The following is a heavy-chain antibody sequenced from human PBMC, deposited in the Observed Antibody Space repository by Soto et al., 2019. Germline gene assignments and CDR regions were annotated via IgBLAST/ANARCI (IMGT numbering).Heavy chain of an antibody. D-gene: IGHD5-12*01. V-gene: IGHV4-31*03. J-gene: IGHJ5*02. CDR1: GGSISSGGYY. CDR2: IYYSGST. CDR3: ARGRNLARATICP. Sequence: QVQLQESGPGLVKPSQTLSLTCTVSGGSISSGGYYWTWIRQHPGKGLEWIGYIYYSGSTYYNPSLTSRVTISVDTSKNQFSLKLSSVNAAYKAVYYGARGRNLARATICPLGQGTLVTGSS.